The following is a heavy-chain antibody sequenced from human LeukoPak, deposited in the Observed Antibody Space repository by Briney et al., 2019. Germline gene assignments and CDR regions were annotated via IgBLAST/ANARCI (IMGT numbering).Heavy chain of an antibody. CDR3: AGHSSSWHGWFDP. D-gene: IGHD6-13*01. CDR1: GGSISSGGYY. V-gene: IGHV4-31*03. J-gene: IGHJ5*02. CDR2: IYYSGST. Sequence: TSETLSLTCTVSGGSISSGGYYWSWIRQHPGKGLEWIGYIYYSGSTYYNPSLKSRVTISVDTSKNQFSLKLSSVTAADTAVYYCAGHSSSWHGWFDPWGQGTLVTVSS.